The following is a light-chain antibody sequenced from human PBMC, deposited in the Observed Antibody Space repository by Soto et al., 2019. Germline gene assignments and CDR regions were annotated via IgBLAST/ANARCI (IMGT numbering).Light chain of an antibody. V-gene: IGLV2-8*01. CDR3: SSYAGSNRVV. CDR1: SSDVGGYNY. CDR2: EVN. J-gene: IGLJ2*01. Sequence: QSALTQPPSASGSPGQSVTISCTGTSSDVGGYNYVSWYQQHPGKAPKLIIYEVNNRPSGLPACFSGSKSGNAASLTVSGLQAEDEADYYCSSYAGSNRVVFGGGTKLTVL.